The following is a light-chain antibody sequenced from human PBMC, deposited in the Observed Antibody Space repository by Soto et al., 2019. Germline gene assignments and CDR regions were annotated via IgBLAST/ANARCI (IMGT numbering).Light chain of an antibody. Sequence: DIQMTQSPSTLSASVGDRVTLTCRASQSINSWLAWYQQRPGKGPKLLIHKASILEGGVPSRFSGSASGTEFTLTISSLQPYDFATYYCLQYNHYPLTFGGGTRVDIK. CDR1: QSINSW. CDR2: KAS. J-gene: IGKJ4*01. CDR3: LQYNHYPLT. V-gene: IGKV1-5*03.